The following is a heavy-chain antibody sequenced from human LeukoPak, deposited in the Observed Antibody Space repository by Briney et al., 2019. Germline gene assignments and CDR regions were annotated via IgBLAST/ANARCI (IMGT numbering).Heavy chain of an antibody. Sequence: SETLSLTCAVYGGSFSGYYWSWIRQPPGKELEWIGEINHSGSTNYNPSLKSRVTISVDTSKNQFSLKLSSVTAADTAVYYCARFRFRPLARFDPWGQGTLVTVSS. CDR2: INHSGST. J-gene: IGHJ5*02. CDR3: ARFRFRPLARFDP. V-gene: IGHV4-34*01. D-gene: IGHD3-16*01. CDR1: GGSFSGYY.